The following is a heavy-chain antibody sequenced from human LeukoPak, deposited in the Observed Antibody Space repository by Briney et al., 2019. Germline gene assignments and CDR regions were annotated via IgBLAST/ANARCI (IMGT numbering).Heavy chain of an antibody. V-gene: IGHV3-30-3*01. D-gene: IGHD2-2*01. CDR1: GFTFSSYA. J-gene: IGHJ4*02. CDR3: ARTLGYCSSTSCYDYYY. Sequence: GRSLRLSCAASGFTFSSYAMHWVRQAPGKGLEWVAVISYDGSNKYYADSVKGRFTISRDNSKNTLYLQMNNLRAEDAAVYYCARTLGYCSSTSCYDYYYWGQGTLVTVSS. CDR2: ISYDGSNK.